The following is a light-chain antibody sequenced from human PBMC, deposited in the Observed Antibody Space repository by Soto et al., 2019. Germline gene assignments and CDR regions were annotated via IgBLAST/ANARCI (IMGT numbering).Light chain of an antibody. Sequence: DIQMTQSPSTLSASVGDRVTITCRASQTISAWLVWYQQKPGKAPKLLIYTASNLESGVPSRFSGSGSGTEFTLTISSLQPDDFATYYCQQYDSYSYTFGQGTKVEIK. CDR3: QQYDSYSYT. CDR2: TAS. CDR1: QTISAW. V-gene: IGKV1-5*03. J-gene: IGKJ2*01.